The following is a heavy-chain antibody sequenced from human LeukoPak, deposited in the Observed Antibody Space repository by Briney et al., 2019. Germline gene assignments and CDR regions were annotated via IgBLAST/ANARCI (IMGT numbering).Heavy chain of an antibody. Sequence: ASVNVSCKASGGTFSSYAISWVRQAPGQGLEWMGGIIPIFGTANYAQKFQGRVTITADESTSTAYMELSSLRSEDTAVYYCARGDYGDALFDYWGQGTLVTVSS. CDR3: ARGDYGDALFDY. CDR2: IIPIFGTA. V-gene: IGHV1-69*13. CDR1: GGTFSSYA. J-gene: IGHJ4*02. D-gene: IGHD4-17*01.